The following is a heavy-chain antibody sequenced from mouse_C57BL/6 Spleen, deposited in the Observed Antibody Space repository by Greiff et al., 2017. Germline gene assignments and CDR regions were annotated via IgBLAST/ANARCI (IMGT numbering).Heavy chain of an antibody. D-gene: IGHD2-4*01. CDR1: GFTFSDYY. CDR3: AREGIYYDYDGAYWYFDV. Sequence: EVKLMESEGGLVQPGSSMKLSCTASGFTFSDYYMAWVRQVPEKGLEWVANINYDGSSTYYLDSLKSRFIISRDNAKNILYLQMSSLKSEDTATYYCAREGIYYDYDGAYWYFDVWGTGTTVTVSS. J-gene: IGHJ1*03. V-gene: IGHV5-16*01. CDR2: INYDGSST.